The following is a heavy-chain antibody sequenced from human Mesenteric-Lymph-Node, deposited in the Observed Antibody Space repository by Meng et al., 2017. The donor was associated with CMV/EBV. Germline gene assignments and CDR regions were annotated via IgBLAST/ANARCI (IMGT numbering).Heavy chain of an antibody. CDR1: GLIFSNNW. Sequence: GESLKISCAASGLIFSNNWMSWVRQGPGKGLEWVANINEDGSDIYYADSVKGRFTISRDNAKNSLNLQMNTLRAEDTAIYYCARDMGIYTNYVYYWGQGALVTVSS. D-gene: IGHD3-16*01. V-gene: IGHV3-7*01. CDR2: INEDGSDI. J-gene: IGHJ4*02. CDR3: ARDMGIYTNYVYY.